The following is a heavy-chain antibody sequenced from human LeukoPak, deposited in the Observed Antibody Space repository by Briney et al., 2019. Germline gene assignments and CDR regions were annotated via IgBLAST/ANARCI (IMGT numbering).Heavy chain of an antibody. V-gene: IGHV1-2*02. Sequence: ASVKVSCKASGYTFSGYYLHWVRQAPGQGLEWMGWINPNSGDTNYAQKFQGTVTMTRDTSISTAYMELSRPRSDDTAVYYCARGGYCSSRGCFTIDYWGQGTLVTVSS. D-gene: IGHD2-2*01. J-gene: IGHJ4*02. CDR1: GYTFSGYY. CDR2: INPNSGDT. CDR3: ARGGYCSSRGCFTIDY.